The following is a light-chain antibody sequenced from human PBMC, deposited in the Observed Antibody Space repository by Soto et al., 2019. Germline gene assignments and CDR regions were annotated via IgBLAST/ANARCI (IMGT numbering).Light chain of an antibody. J-gene: IGKJ5*01. CDR1: QDITNY. CDR2: GAT. CDR3: QQSYSTLPIT. Sequence: DIKMTQSPSAVSASVGAVVPINCRTSQDITNYLVWFQQKPGKVPERMIYGATNLQSGVPSRFSGSGSGTDFTLTISSLQPEDFAAYYCQQSYSTLPITFGQGTRLEI. V-gene: IGKV1-17*03.